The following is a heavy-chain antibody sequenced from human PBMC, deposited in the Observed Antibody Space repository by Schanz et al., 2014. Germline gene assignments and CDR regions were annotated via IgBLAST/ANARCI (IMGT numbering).Heavy chain of an antibody. Sequence: EVQLLESGGGLVQPGGSLRLSCAASGFTFSSHWMHWVRQDPGKGLVWVARINSVGSNTDYADSVTGRFTISRDNSKNTLYLQMNSLRAEDTAVYYCVRDSFFAFDYWGQGTLXTVSS. D-gene: IGHD3-3*01. J-gene: IGHJ4*02. V-gene: IGHV3-74*01. CDR2: INSVGSNT. CDR1: GFTFSSHW. CDR3: VRDSFFAFDY.